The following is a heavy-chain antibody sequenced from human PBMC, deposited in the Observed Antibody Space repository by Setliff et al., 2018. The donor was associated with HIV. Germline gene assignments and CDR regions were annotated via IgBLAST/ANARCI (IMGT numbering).Heavy chain of an antibody. Sequence: SETLSLTCSVSGASISSNSYYWGWIRQPPGKGLEWIAIIHQSGTAHKRPSLKSRVTISIDTSENLFSLKLSGVTAADTAIYYCARQVGEGKWYLDSWGHGTLVTVSS. J-gene: IGHJ4*01. CDR2: IHQSGTA. V-gene: IGHV4-39*01. D-gene: IGHD1-26*01. CDR3: ARQVGEGKWYLDS. CDR1: GASISSNSYY.